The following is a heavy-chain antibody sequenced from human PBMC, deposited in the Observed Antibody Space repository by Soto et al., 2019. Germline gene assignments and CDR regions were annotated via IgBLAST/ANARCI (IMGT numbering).Heavy chain of an antibody. CDR3: AREQYYDLWSGYAFPHYGMDV. Sequence: ASEKVSCKASGYNFTSYYMHWVRQAPGQGLEWRGWINPNSGGTNYAQKFQGRVTMTRNTSISSAYMDLSRLTSDETAVHYCAREQYYDLWSGYAFPHYGMDVWGQGTTVTVSS. J-gene: IGHJ6*02. D-gene: IGHD3-3*01. V-gene: IGHV1-2*02. CDR2: INPNSGGT. CDR1: GYNFTSYY.